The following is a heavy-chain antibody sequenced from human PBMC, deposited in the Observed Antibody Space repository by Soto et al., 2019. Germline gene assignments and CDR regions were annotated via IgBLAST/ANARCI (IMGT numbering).Heavy chain of an antibody. CDR2: IYSGGST. J-gene: IGHJ4*01. D-gene: IGHD3-22*01. CDR3: ARDRALYYYTTTGYNXY. CDR1: GFTVSSNY. Sequence: GGSLRLSCAASGFTVSSNYMSWVRQAPGKGLEWVSVIYSGGSTYYADSVKGRFTISRDNSKNTLYLQMNSLRAEDTAVYYCARDRALYYYTTTGYNXYWTQRTVLPVSS. V-gene: IGHV3-66*01.